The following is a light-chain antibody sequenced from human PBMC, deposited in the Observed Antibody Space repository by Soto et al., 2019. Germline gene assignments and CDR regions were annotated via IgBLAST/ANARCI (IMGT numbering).Light chain of an antibody. Sequence: RLTRSASSVAASVGDRGTITCLASQDISSYLAWYQQKPGKAPTLLIYAASTLQSGVPSRFSGSGFGTDFTLTISSLQAEDFASYYCQQLRSHPSTFGGGTKVDI. CDR1: QDISSY. CDR3: QQLRSHPST. CDR2: AAS. V-gene: IGKV1-9*01. J-gene: IGKJ4*01.